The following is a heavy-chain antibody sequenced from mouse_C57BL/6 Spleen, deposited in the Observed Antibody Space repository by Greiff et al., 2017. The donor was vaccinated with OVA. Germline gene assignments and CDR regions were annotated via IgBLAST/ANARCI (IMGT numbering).Heavy chain of an antibody. CDR1: GFNIKDYY. V-gene: IGHV14-1*01. J-gene: IGHJ1*03. CDR3: TGTSITTESFDV. D-gene: IGHD1-2*01. Sequence: DVQLQESGAELVRPGASVKLSCTASGFNIKDYYMHWVKQRPEQGLEWIGRIDPEDGDTEYAPKFQGKATMTADTSSNTAYLQLSSLTSEDTAVYYCTGTSITTESFDVWGTGTTVTVSS. CDR2: IDPEDGDT.